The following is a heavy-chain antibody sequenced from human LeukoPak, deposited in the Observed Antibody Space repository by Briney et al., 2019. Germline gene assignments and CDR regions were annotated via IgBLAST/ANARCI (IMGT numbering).Heavy chain of an antibody. D-gene: IGHD1-1*01. CDR1: GFTFRNYW. CDR2: ADLDGTGT. CDR3: TTTFEF. J-gene: IGHJ4*02. Sequence: GGSLRLSCAASGFTFRNYWMHWVRQVPGKGLVWVSRADLDGTGTSYADSVKGRFTISRDNAKNTLSLQMYSLRAEDTAVYYCTTTFEFWGQGTLVTVPS. V-gene: IGHV3-74*01.